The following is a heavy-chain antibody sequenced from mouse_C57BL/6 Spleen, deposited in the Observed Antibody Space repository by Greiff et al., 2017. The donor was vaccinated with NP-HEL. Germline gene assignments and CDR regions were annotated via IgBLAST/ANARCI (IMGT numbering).Heavy chain of an antibody. J-gene: IGHJ1*03. V-gene: IGHV3-6*01. CDR3: ARSDDGYSYFDV. CDR2: ISYDGSN. D-gene: IGHD2-3*01. Sequence: EVHLVESGPGLVKPSQSLSLTCSVTGYSITSGYYWNWIRQFPGNKLEWMGYISYDGSNNYNPSLKNRISITRDTSKNQFFLKLNSVTTEDTATYYCARSDDGYSYFDVWGTGTTVTVSS. CDR1: GYSITSGYY.